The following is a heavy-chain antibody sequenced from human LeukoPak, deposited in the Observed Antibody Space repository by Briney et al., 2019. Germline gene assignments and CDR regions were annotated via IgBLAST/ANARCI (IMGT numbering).Heavy chain of an antibody. CDR1: GGPISSGGYS. V-gene: IGHV4-30-2*01. Sequence: SQTLSLTCAVSGGPISSGGYSWSWIRQPPGKGLEWIGYIYHSGSTYYNPSLKSRVTISVDRSKNQFSLKLSSVTAADTAVYYCARVYCSSTSCLGGFDPWGQGTLVTVSS. J-gene: IGHJ5*02. D-gene: IGHD2-2*01. CDR2: IYHSGST. CDR3: ARVYCSSTSCLGGFDP.